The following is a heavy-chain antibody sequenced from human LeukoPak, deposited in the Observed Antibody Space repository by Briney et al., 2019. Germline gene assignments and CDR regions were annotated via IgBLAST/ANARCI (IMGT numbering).Heavy chain of an antibody. D-gene: IGHD3-16*01. CDR3: VAMLY. Sequence: SVKDSCKASGYTFTSYDINWARQATGQGLEWMGWMNTNTGNTGFAQKLQGRVTLTMDTSITTACMEVTGLRSEDTAVYYCVAMLYWGQGTPVTVSS. V-gene: IGHV1-8*01. J-gene: IGHJ4*02. CDR1: GYTFTSYD. CDR2: MNTNTGNT.